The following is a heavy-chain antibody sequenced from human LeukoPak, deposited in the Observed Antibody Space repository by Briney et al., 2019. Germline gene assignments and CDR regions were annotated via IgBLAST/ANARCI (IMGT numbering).Heavy chain of an antibody. Sequence: GGSLRLSCAASGFTFSNAWMSWVRQAPGKGLEWVGRIKSKTDGGTTDYAAPVKGRFTISRDDSKNTLYLQMNSLRTEDTAVYYCTTRAIILWFRELTGDYWGQGTLVTVSS. D-gene: IGHD3-10*01. CDR1: GFTFSNAW. CDR2: IKSKTDGGTT. CDR3: TTRAIILWFRELTGDY. V-gene: IGHV3-15*01. J-gene: IGHJ4*02.